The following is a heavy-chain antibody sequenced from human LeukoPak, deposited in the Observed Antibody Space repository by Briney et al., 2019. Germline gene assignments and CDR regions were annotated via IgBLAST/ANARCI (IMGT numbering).Heavy chain of an antibody. CDR1: GGTFSSYA. V-gene: IGHV1-69*13. Sequence: ASVEVSCKASGGTFSSYAISWVRQAPGQGLEWMGGIIPIFGTANYAQKFQGRVTITADESTSTAYMELSSLRSEDTAVYYCARALELTTPYHDAFDIWGQGTMVTVSS. J-gene: IGHJ3*02. CDR2: IIPIFGTA. D-gene: IGHD4/OR15-4a*01. CDR3: ARALELTTPYHDAFDI.